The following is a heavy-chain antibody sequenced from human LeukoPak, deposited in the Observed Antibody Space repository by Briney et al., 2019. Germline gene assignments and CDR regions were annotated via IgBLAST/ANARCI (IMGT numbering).Heavy chain of an antibody. CDR3: ARERSSGWNDC. J-gene: IGHJ4*02. CDR1: GFTFSNYW. Sequence: GGSLRLSCAASGFTFSNYWMTWVRQAPGKGLEWGANIKQDGSENHYGDSVKGRFTISRDNAKNSLYLEMNSLRAEDTAVYYCARERSSGWNDCWGQGTLVTVSS. D-gene: IGHD6-19*01. V-gene: IGHV3-7*01. CDR2: IKQDGSEN.